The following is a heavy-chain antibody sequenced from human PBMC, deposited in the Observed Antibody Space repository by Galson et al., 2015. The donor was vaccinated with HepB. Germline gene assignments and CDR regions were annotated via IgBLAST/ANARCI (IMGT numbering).Heavy chain of an antibody. V-gene: IGHV3-21*01. Sequence: SLRLSCAASGFIFSYYHMNWVRQAPGKGLEWVASISSDSTYTYYAGSLKGRFTISRDNAKKSLYLQMNSLRAEDTAVYYCVRDPPLGTPFDHWGQGTQVTVSS. CDR3: VRDPPLGTPFDH. CDR2: ISSDSTYT. J-gene: IGHJ4*02. D-gene: IGHD7-27*01. CDR1: GFIFSYYH.